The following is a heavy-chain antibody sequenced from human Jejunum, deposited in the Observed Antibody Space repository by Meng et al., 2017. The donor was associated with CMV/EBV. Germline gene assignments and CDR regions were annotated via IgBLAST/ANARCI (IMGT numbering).Heavy chain of an antibody. D-gene: IGHD4-17*01. Sequence: SGFTVTSYSITWVRQAPGKGLEWLSYISGSSNYIYHADSVKGRFTISRDNAKNSVYLQMNGLRAEDAAVYYCARAIDYGDPNWFDTWGQGTLVTVSS. CDR1: GFTVTSYS. CDR3: ARAIDYGDPNWFDT. J-gene: IGHJ5*02. V-gene: IGHV3-21*01. CDR2: ISGSSNYI.